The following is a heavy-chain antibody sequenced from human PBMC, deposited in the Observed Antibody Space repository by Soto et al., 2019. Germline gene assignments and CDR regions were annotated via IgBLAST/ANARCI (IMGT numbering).Heavy chain of an antibody. CDR2: ISSSSSTI. D-gene: IGHD3-22*01. CDR3: ARSGDSYDSSGYYY. V-gene: IGHV3-48*02. Sequence: EVQLVESGGGLVQPGGSLRLSFAASGFTFSSYSMNWVRQAPGKGLEWVSYISSSSSTIYYADSVKVLFTISRDNAKNSLYLKMNSLRDEDTAVYYCARSGDSYDSSGYYYWGQGTLVTVSS. J-gene: IGHJ4*02. CDR1: GFTFSSYS.